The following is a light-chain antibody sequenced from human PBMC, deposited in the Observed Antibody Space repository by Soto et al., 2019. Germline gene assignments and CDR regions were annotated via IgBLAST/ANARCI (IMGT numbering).Light chain of an antibody. CDR2: AAS. CDR1: QGIRND. J-gene: IGKJ4*01. CDR3: LQDYSTPLT. V-gene: IGKV1-6*01. Sequence: AIQMTQSPSSLSASVGDRVTITCRASQGIRNDLGWYQQEPGKAPKLLIYAASSLESGVPSRFSGSGSGTDSTLTISSLQPEDFATYYCLQDYSTPLTFGGGTKVDI.